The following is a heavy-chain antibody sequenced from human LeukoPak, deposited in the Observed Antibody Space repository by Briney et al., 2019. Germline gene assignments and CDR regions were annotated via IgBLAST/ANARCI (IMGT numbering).Heavy chain of an antibody. CDR2: AHYSEST. CDR3: ARDRRWDLLHAFDI. J-gene: IGHJ3*02. D-gene: IGHD1-26*01. CDR1: GGSISSYF. Sequence: SETLSLTCTASGGSISSYFWSWIRQPPGKGPEWIAYAHYSESTNYNPSLKSRVTISLDTSKNQFSLMLNSVTAADTAVYYCARDRRWDLLHAFDIWGQGTMVTVSS. V-gene: IGHV4-59*01.